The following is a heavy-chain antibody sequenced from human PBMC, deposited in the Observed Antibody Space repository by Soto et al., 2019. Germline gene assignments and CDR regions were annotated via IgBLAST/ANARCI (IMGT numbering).Heavy chain of an antibody. CDR2: INPANGNT. V-gene: IGHV1-3*05. CDR1: GYTFTAYA. J-gene: IGHJ4*02. Sequence: QVQLAQSGAEERKPGASVKVSCEATGYTFTAYAMHWVRQAPGQRLEWMGWINPANGNTKYSQKFQGRLTITSDTSANTVYRELTSLTSEDTAMYYCTRSAISPYGGLIGPFDYWGQGNLVTVSS. CDR3: TRSAISPYGGLIGPFDY. D-gene: IGHD3-16*02.